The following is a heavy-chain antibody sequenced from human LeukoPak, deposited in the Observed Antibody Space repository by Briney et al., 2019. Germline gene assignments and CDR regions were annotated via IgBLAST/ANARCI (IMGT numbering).Heavy chain of an antibody. D-gene: IGHD5-18*01. CDR2: IYSGGST. CDR1: RFTFDDYG. Sequence: PGGSLRLSCAASRFTFDDYGMSWVRQAPGKGLEWVSVIYSGGSTYYADSVKGRFTISRDNSKNTLYLQMNSVRAEDTAVYYCARRSSMVTSWGQGTLVTVSS. CDR3: ARRSSMVTS. V-gene: IGHV3-53*01. J-gene: IGHJ4*02.